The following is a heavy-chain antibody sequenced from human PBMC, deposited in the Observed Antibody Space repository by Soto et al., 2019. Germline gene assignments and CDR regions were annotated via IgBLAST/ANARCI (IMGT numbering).Heavy chain of an antibody. J-gene: IGHJ6*02. Sequence: QVQLVQSGAEVKKPGASVKVSCKASGYTFTSYPTHWVRQAPGQRLEWMGWIDAGNGNTKYSQKFRGRVTFTTDTYASTAYMDLSSLRSEDTAVYYCARAGYTYGSPYDGMDVWGQGTTVTVSS. D-gene: IGHD5-18*01. CDR2: IDAGNGNT. CDR1: GYTFTSYP. CDR3: ARAGYTYGSPYDGMDV. V-gene: IGHV1-3*01.